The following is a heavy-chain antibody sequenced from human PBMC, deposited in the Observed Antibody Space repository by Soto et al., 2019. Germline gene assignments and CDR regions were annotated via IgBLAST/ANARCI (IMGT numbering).Heavy chain of an antibody. CDR3: AGSSGPFDY. V-gene: IGHV3-48*01. CDR1: GFTFSSHS. J-gene: IGHJ4*02. CDR2: ISSSTTTV. Sequence: EVQLVESGGGLVQPGGSLRLSCAASGFTFSSHSMNWVRQAPGRGPEWVSYISSSTTTVYYADSVKGRFTISRDNAKNSLYLQMNSLRVEDTAVYYCAGSSGPFDYWGQGTLVTVSS. D-gene: IGHD2-15*01.